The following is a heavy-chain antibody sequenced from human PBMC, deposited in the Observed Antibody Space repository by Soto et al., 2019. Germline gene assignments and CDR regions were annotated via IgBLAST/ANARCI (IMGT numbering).Heavy chain of an antibody. D-gene: IGHD3-16*01. Sequence: QVQLQESGPGLVKPSQTLSLTCTVSGGSISSGAYYWSWIRQPPGKGLEWIGYIYYSGNTYYNPTLKILVTISVDPSKNQFSLKLSSVTAADTAVYYCARVGLRLGDYFDYWGQGTLVSVSS. CDR1: GGSISSGAYY. CDR2: IYYSGNT. V-gene: IGHV4-31*01. CDR3: ARVGLRLGDYFDY. J-gene: IGHJ4*02.